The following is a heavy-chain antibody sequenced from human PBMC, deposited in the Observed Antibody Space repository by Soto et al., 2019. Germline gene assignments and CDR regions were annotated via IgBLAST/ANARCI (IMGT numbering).Heavy chain of an antibody. CDR3: AHKLDTVDWFDP. CDR1: GFSLRNGGVG. Sequence: QITLKESGPTLVKPTQTLTLTCSFSGFSLRNGGVGVGWIRQPPGKALEWVALIYWNDDKRYSPSLKSRLTRTQDTSKDQVVLTMTNVDPVDTATYYCAHKLDTVDWFDPWVQGTLVTVSS. V-gene: IGHV2-5*01. D-gene: IGHD5-18*01. J-gene: IGHJ5*02. CDR2: IYWNDDK.